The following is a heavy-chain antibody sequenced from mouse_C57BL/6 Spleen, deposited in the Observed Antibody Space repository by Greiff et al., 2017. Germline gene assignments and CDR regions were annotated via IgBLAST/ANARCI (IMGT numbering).Heavy chain of an antibody. D-gene: IGHD1-1*01. CDR3: ARGSITTVVGGGYFDV. Sequence: EVKLMESGPGLVKPSQSLSLTCSVTGYSITSGYYWNWIRQFPGNKLEWMGYISYDGSNNYNPSLKNRISITRDTSKNQFFLKLNSVTTEDTATYYCARGSITTVVGGGYFDVWGTGTTVTVSS. J-gene: IGHJ1*03. CDR1: GYSITSGYY. V-gene: IGHV3-6*01. CDR2: ISYDGSN.